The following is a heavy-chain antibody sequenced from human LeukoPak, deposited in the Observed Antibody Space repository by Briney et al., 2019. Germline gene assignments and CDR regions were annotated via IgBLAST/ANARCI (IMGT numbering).Heavy chain of an antibody. V-gene: IGHV4-59*01. CDR3: ARGEDIFDY. CDR2: IYYSGST. J-gene: IGHJ4*02. D-gene: IGHD2-15*01. Sequence: PSETLSLTCTFSGGSISSYYWSWIRQPPGKGLEWIAYIYYSGSTNYNPSLKSRVTISVDTSKNQFSLKLRSVTAADTAVYYCARGEDIFDYWGQGTLVTVSS. CDR1: GGSISSYY.